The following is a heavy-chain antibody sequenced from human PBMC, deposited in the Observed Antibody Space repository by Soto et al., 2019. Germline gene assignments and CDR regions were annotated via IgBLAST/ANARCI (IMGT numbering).Heavy chain of an antibody. V-gene: IGHV1-18*01. CDR3: ARQSFGGPIVVVPAAIYYYYGMDV. D-gene: IGHD2-2*01. J-gene: IGHJ6*02. CDR2: ISAYNGNT. Sequence: ASVKVSCKASGYTFTSYGISWVRQAPGQGLEWMGWISAYNGNTNYAQKLQGRVTMTTDTSTSTAYMELRSLRSDDTVVYYCARQSFGGPIVVVPAAIYYYYGMDVWGQGTTVTVSS. CDR1: GYTFTSYG.